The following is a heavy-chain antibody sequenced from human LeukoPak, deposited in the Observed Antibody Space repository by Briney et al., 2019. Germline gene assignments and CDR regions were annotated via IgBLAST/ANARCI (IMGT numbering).Heavy chain of an antibody. J-gene: IGHJ4*02. V-gene: IGHV4-39*01. D-gene: IGHD3-3*01. CDR2: IYYSGST. Sequence: PETLSLTCTVSGGSIRSTSYHWGWIRQPPGKGLEWIGSIYYSGSTYYNPSLKSRVTISVDTSKNQFSLKLSSVTAADTAVYYCAKHNNFWSGYADHWGQGTLVTVSS. CDR3: AKHNNFWSGYADH. CDR1: GGSIRSTSYH.